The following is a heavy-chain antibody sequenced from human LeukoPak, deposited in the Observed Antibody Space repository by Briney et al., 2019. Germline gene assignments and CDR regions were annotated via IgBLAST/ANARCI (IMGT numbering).Heavy chain of an antibody. CDR3: ARHIAVAGKAGFDY. J-gene: IGHJ4*02. V-gene: IGHV4-4*07. Sequence: SETLYLTCTVSGGSISSYYWSWIRQPAGKGLEWIGRIYSSGSTNYNPSLKSRVTMSVDTSKNQFSLRLSSVTAADTAVYYCARHIAVAGKAGFDYWGQGTPVTVSS. D-gene: IGHD6-19*01. CDR2: IYSSGST. CDR1: GGSISSYY.